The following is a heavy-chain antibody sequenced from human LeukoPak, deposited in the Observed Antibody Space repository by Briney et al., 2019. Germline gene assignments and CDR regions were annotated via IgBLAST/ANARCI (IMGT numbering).Heavy chain of an antibody. CDR2: ISSSSSTI. CDR3: ARDYGDGGFYDAFDI. D-gene: IGHD3-10*01. J-gene: IGHJ3*02. Sequence: GGSLRLSCAASGFTFSSYSMNWVRQAPGKGLEWVSYISSSSSTIYYADSVKGRFTISRDNAKNSLYLQMNSLRDEDTAVYYCARDYGDGGFYDAFDIWGQGTMVTVSS. V-gene: IGHV3-48*02. CDR1: GFTFSSYS.